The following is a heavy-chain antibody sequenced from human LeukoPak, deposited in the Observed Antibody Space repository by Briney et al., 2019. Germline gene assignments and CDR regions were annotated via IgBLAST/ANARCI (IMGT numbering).Heavy chain of an antibody. Sequence: GRSLRLSCAASGFTFSSYGMHWVRQAPGKGLEWVAVISYDGSNKYYADSVKGRFTISRDNSKNTLYLQMNSLRAEDTAVYYCARDPNYYGSSFDIWGQGTMVTVSS. D-gene: IGHD3-10*01. CDR3: ARDPNYYGSSFDI. CDR2: ISYDGSNK. CDR1: GFTFSSYG. V-gene: IGHV3-30*03. J-gene: IGHJ3*02.